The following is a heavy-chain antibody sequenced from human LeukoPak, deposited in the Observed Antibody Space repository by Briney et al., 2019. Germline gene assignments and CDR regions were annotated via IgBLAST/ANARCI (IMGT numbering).Heavy chain of an antibody. CDR1: GFTFSDYY. Sequence: GGSLRLSCTASGFTFSDYYMSWIRQSPGKGLDGISYIRGRGDAIYYADSLKGRFTISRDNAKNSLYLQMNSLRAEDTAVYYCAREGGIAARPDRVYYYYYMDVWGKGTTVTVSS. J-gene: IGHJ6*03. V-gene: IGHV3-11*04. CDR3: AREGGIAARPDRVYYYYYMDV. CDR2: IRGRGDAI. D-gene: IGHD6-6*01.